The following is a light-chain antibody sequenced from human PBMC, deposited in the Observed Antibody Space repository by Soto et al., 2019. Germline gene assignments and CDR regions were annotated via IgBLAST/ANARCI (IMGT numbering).Light chain of an antibody. Sequence: EIVMTQSPATLSVSPGERATLSCRASQSVSTNLAWYQQKPGQAPRLLIFGASTRATGIPARFSGGGSGTDFTLTITSLQSADFAVYYCQQYNNWPPFTFGPGTKVDIK. CDR3: QQYNNWPPFT. V-gene: IGKV3-15*01. J-gene: IGKJ3*01. CDR1: QSVSTN. CDR2: GAS.